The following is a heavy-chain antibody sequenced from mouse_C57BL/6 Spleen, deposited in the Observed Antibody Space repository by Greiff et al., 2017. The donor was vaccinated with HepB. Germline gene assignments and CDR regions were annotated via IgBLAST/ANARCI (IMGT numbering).Heavy chain of an antibody. D-gene: IGHD2-3*01. Sequence: EVQVVESGPGLVKPSQSLSLTCSVTGYSITSGYYWNWIRQFPGNKLEWMGYISYDGSNNYNPSLKNRISITRDTSKNQFFLKLNSVTTEDTATYYCAADGYYYFDYWGQGTTLTVSS. V-gene: IGHV3-6*01. CDR1: GYSITSGYY. J-gene: IGHJ2*01. CDR2: ISYDGSN. CDR3: AADGYYYFDY.